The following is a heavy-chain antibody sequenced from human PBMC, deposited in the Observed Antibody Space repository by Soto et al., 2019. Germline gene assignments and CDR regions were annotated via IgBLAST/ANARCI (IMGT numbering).Heavy chain of an antibody. CDR2: INPNSGGT. D-gene: IGHD3-3*01. Sequence: ASVKVSCKASGYTFTGYYMHWVRQAPGQGLEWMGWINPNSGGTNYAQKFQGRVTMTRDTSISTAYMELSMLRSDDTAVYYCARDNYDFWSGYRQNYGMDVWGQGTTVTVSS. V-gene: IGHV1-2*02. CDR1: GYTFTGYY. J-gene: IGHJ6*02. CDR3: ARDNYDFWSGYRQNYGMDV.